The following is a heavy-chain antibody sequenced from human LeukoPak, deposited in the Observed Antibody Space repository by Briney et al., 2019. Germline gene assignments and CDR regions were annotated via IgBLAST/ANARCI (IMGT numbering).Heavy chain of an antibody. CDR2: IYPGDSDT. CDR3: ATRLLWFGETVSDAFDI. Sequence: GESLKISCKGSGYNFTIYWIGWVRQMPGKGLEWMGVIYPGDSDTRYSPSFQGQVTISADKSISTAYLQWSSLKASDTAMYYCATRLLWFGETVSDAFDIWGQGTMVTVSS. J-gene: IGHJ3*02. D-gene: IGHD3-10*01. V-gene: IGHV5-51*01. CDR1: GYNFTIYW.